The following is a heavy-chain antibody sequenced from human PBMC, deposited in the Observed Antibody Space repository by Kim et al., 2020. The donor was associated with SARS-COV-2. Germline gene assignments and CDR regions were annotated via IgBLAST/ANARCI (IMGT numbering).Heavy chain of an antibody. J-gene: IGHJ4*02. CDR3: ARGTWAIRFDS. Sequence: NYNAAPKNRVTIQTDRSKGQFSRKLTSVTAADTAVYYCARGTWAIRFDSWGQGTLVTVSS. D-gene: IGHD3-16*01. V-gene: IGHV4-34*01.